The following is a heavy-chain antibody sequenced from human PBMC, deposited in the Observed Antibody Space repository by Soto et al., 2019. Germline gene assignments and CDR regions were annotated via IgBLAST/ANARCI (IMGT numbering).Heavy chain of an antibody. CDR3: ARRINVDRAFGYYYYYMDV. Sequence: SETLSLTCTVPGGSISSSSYYWGWIRQPPGKGLEWIGSIYYSGSTYYNPSLKSRVTISVDTSKNQFSLKLSSVTAADTAVYYCARRINVDRAFGYYYYYMDVWGKGTTVTVSS. V-gene: IGHV4-39*01. D-gene: IGHD3-10*01. J-gene: IGHJ6*03. CDR1: GGSISSSSYY. CDR2: IYYSGST.